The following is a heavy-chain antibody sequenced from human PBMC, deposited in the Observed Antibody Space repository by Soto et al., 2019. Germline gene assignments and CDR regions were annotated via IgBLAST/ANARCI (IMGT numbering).Heavy chain of an antibody. Sequence: GGSLRLSCAASGFTFSSYWMHWVRQAPGKGLVWVSRINSDGSSTSYADSVKGRFTISRDNAKNTLYLQMNSLRAEDTAVYYCARDWGGSGTTDAFDIWGQGTMVTVSS. CDR2: INSDGSST. D-gene: IGHD3-10*01. CDR3: ARDWGGSGTTDAFDI. V-gene: IGHV3-74*01. CDR1: GFTFSSYW. J-gene: IGHJ3*02.